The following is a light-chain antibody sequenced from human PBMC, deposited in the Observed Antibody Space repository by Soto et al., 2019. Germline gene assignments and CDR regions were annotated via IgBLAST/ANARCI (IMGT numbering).Light chain of an antibody. Sequence: EIVLTQSPGTLSLSPGERATLSCRASQSVSSNYLAWYQQKPGQAPRPLIYGASSRATGIPDRFSGSGAGTDFALTISRLETEDFAVYYCQQYGSSPWTVGQGNKVEIK. CDR1: QSVSSNY. CDR2: GAS. V-gene: IGKV3-20*01. CDR3: QQYGSSPWT. J-gene: IGKJ1*01.